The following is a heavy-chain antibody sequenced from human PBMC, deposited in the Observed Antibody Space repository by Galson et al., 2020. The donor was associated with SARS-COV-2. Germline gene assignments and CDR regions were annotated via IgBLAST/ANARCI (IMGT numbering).Heavy chain of an antibody. D-gene: IGHD3-9*01. J-gene: IGHJ6*02. V-gene: IGHV4-39*07. CDR2: IYYSGST. CDR1: GGSISSSSYY. Sequence: SQTLSLTCTVSGGSISSSSYYWGWIRQPPGKGLEWIGSIYYSGSTYYNPSLKSRVTISVDTSKNQFSLKLSSVTAADTAVYYCARALVLRYFDWTLGGGGMDVWGQGTTVTVSS. CDR3: ARALVLRYFDWTLGGGGMDV.